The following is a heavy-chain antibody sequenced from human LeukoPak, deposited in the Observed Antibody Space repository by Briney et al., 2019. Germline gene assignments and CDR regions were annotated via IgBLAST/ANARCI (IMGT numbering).Heavy chain of an antibody. CDR1: GYTFTSYG. D-gene: IGHD3-16*02. CDR2: ISAYNGNT. Sequence: ASVKVSCKTSGYTFTSYGISWVRQAPGQGLEWMGWISAYNGNTNYAQELQGRVTMTTDTSTSTAYMELSSLRSEDTAVYYCARDLRSTYYDYVWGSYRIVDAFDIWGQGTMVTVSS. CDR3: ARDLRSTYYDYVWGSYRIVDAFDI. V-gene: IGHV1-18*01. J-gene: IGHJ3*02.